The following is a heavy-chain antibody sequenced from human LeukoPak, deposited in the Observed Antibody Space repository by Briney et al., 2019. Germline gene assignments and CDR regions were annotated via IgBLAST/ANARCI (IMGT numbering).Heavy chain of an antibody. CDR1: GGSISSYY. J-gene: IGHJ4*02. Sequence: PSETLSLTCTVSGGSISSYYWSWIRQPPEKGLEWIGYIYYSGSTNYNPSLKSRVTISVDTSKNQFSLKLSSVTAADTAVYYCARDSGDFWSGYYPSYFDYWGQGTLVTVSS. D-gene: IGHD3-3*01. CDR2: IYYSGST. CDR3: ARDSGDFWSGYYPSYFDY. V-gene: IGHV4-59*01.